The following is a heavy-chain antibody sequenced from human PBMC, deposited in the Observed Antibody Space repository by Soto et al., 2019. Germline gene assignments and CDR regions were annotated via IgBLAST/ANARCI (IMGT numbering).Heavy chain of an antibody. CDR3: ARGGADGDYSNWFDP. J-gene: IGHJ5*02. V-gene: IGHV4-30-2*01. Sequence: SETLSLTCAVSGGSISSGGYSWSWIRHPPGKGLEWIGYIYHSGITYYNPSLKSRVTISVDRSKNQFSLKLSSVTAADTAVYYCARGGADGDYSNWFDPWGQGTLVTVSS. CDR2: IYHSGIT. CDR1: GGSISSGGYS. D-gene: IGHD4-17*01.